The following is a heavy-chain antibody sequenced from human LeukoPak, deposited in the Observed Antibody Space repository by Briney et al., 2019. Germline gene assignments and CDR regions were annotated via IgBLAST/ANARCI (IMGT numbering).Heavy chain of an antibody. CDR2: VYTDDITT. D-gene: IGHD4-23*01. CDR3: AKGLYGDPVGFDF. J-gene: IGHJ4*02. CDR1: GFTFSNYY. Sequence: PGGSLRLSCAASGFTFSNYYMHWVRKAPGEGPVWVSLVYTDDITTHYADSVKGRFTISRDNAQNALYLQMHSLRAEDTAVYYCAKGLYGDPVGFDFWGQGILVTVSS. V-gene: IGHV3-74*01.